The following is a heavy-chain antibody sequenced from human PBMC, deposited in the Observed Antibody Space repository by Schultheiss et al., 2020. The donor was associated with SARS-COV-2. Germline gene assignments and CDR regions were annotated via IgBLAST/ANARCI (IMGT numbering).Heavy chain of an antibody. J-gene: IGHJ5*02. CDR3: ASDYGRNNWFDP. CDR1: GGSFSGYY. D-gene: IGHD4-17*01. V-gene: IGHV4-34*01. CDR2: INHSGST. Sequence: SETLSLTCAVYGGSFSGYYWSWIRQPPGKGLEWIGEINHSGSTYYNPSLKSRVTISVDTSKNQFSLKLSSVTAADTAVYYCASDYGRNNWFDPWGQGTLVTVSS.